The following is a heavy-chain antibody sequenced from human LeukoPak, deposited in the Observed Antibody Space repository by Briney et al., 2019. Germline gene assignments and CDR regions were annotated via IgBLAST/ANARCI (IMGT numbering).Heavy chain of an antibody. CDR2: INPNSGGT. V-gene: IGHV1-2*02. Sequence: ASVKVSCKASGYTFTGYYMHWVRQAPGQGLEWMGWINPNSGGTNYAQKFQGRVTMTRDTSISTAYMELSRLRSDDTAVYYCARGLKETYNWLDTWGLGTLVIVST. CDR3: ARGLKETYNWLDT. J-gene: IGHJ5*02. CDR1: GYTFTGYY.